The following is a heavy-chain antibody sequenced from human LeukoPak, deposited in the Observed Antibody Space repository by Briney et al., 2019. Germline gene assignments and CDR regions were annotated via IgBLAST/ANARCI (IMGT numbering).Heavy chain of an antibody. CDR2: ISSSGSTI. CDR3: AKDKVAKITMIVVVMDY. D-gene: IGHD3-22*01. CDR1: GFTFSDYY. Sequence: GGSLRLSCAASGFTFSDYYMSWIRQAPGKGLEWVSYISSSGSTIYYADSVKGRFTISRDNAKNSLYLQMNSLRAEDTAVYYCAKDKVAKITMIVVVMDYWGQGTLVTVSS. J-gene: IGHJ4*02. V-gene: IGHV3-11*04.